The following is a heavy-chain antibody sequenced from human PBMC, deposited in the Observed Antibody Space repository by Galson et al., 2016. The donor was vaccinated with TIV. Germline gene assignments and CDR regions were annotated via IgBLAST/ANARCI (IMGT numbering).Heavy chain of an antibody. V-gene: IGHV5-51*03. CDR1: GYGLTNYW. D-gene: IGHD3-16*01. CDR3: ARLDDLGIWIVY. Sequence: QSGAEVKQPGESLKISCKGSGYGLTNYWIGWVRQMPGKGLEWVGIIYPGDSDTRYRPSFKGQVIISADKSIVSAGESITTAYLQWTSLKAADTAMYDCARLDDLGIWIVYWGQGTLVSVSS. CDR2: IYPGDSDT. J-gene: IGHJ4*02.